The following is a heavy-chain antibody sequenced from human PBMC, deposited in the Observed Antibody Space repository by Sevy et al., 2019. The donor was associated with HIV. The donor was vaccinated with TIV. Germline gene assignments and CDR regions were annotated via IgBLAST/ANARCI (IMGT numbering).Heavy chain of an antibody. Sequence: ASVKVSCKVSGYSVSDLSIHWVRQAPGKGLEWMGGYDHEDGETIYAQKFQGRVTMTEDTSTDPAYMELSSLRSEETAFYYCATSPDYYDSSRDAFDIWGQGTMVTVSS. J-gene: IGHJ3*02. V-gene: IGHV1-24*01. CDR2: YDHEDGET. D-gene: IGHD3-22*01. CDR1: GYSVSDLS. CDR3: ATSPDYYDSSRDAFDI.